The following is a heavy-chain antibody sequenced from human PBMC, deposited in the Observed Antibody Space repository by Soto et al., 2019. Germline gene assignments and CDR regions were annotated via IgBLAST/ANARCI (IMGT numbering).Heavy chain of an antibody. D-gene: IGHD2-21*02. CDR2: INAGNGNT. Sequence: QVQLVQSGAEEKKPGASVKVSCKASGYTFTSYAMHWVRRAPGQRLEWMGWINAGNGNTKYSQKFQGRVTITRDTSASTAYMELSSLRSEDTAVYYCARSIVVVTALDYWGQGTLATVSS. CDR1: GYTFTSYA. CDR3: ARSIVVVTALDY. V-gene: IGHV1-3*05. J-gene: IGHJ4*02.